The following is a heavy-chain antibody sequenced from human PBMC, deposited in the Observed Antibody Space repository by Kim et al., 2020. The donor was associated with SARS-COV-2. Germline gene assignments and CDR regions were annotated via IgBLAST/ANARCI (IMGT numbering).Heavy chain of an antibody. V-gene: IGHV5-10-1*01. J-gene: IGHJ4*02. D-gene: IGHD6-13*01. Sequence: TYSPSFQGHVTISADKSISTAYLQWSSLKASDTAMYYCARLGRIAAAVDYWGQGTLVTVSS. CDR3: ARLGRIAAAVDY.